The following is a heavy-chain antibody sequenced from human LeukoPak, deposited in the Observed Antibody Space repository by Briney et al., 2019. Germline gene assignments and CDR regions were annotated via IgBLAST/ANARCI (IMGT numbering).Heavy chain of an antibody. J-gene: IGHJ4*02. CDR1: GGSISNTNW. CDR2: ISLTGLT. CDR3: SRENGAFSPFGY. V-gene: IGHV4-4*02. Sequence: SETLSLTCGVSGGSISNTNWWSWVRQPPGQGLEWIGEISLTGLTHYNPSLESRVTVSLDKSKNQPSLNLTSVTAADTAVYYCSRENGAFSPFGYWGQGTLVTVLS. D-gene: IGHD2-8*01.